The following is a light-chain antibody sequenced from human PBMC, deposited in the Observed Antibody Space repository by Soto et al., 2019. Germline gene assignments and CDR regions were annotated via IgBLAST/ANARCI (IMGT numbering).Light chain of an antibody. CDR3: HQYGSSPRT. CDR1: QSVSSSY. CDR2: GAS. Sequence: EIVLTQSPGTLSLSPGERATLSCRASQSVSSSYLAWYQQKPGQAPRLLIYGASSRATGSPDRFSGSGSGTDFTLTISRQEPEDFAVYYCHQYGSSPRTFGQGTKVEIK. J-gene: IGKJ1*01. V-gene: IGKV3-20*01.